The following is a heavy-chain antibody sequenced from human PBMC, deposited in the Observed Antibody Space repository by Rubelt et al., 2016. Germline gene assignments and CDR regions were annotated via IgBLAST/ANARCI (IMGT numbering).Heavy chain of an antibody. D-gene: IGHD4-11*01. Sequence: GESLKISCKTSGYTFTSHWIGWVRQVPGEGPEWVGIMYPGDSDTRYSPSFEGHVTISADRSISTAYLEWKSLKASDTAKYYCACLYSFSLPQVLSWGQGALVSV. CDR2: MYPGDSDT. CDR3: ACLYSFSLPQVLS. CDR1: GYTFTSHW. J-gene: IGHJ5*02. V-gene: IGHV5-51*01.